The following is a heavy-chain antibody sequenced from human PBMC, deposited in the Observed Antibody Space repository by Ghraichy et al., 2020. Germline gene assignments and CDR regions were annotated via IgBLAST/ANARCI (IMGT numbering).Heavy chain of an antibody. J-gene: IGHJ3*02. Sequence: ASVKVSCKASGYTFTSYDINWVRQATGQRLEWMGWMNPNSGNTGYAQKFQGRVTMTRNTSISTAYMELSSLRSEDTAVYYCARGHITIFGVVNAFDIWGQGTMVTVSS. CDR3: ARGHITIFGVVNAFDI. V-gene: IGHV1-8*01. CDR1: GYTFTSYD. D-gene: IGHD3-3*01. CDR2: MNPNSGNT.